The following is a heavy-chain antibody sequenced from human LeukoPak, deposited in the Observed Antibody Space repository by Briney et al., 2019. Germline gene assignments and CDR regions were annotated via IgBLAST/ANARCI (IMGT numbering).Heavy chain of an antibody. CDR2: INQDGSAR. Sequence: GGSLRLSCVASEFTFSKFWMTWVRQAPGKGLEWVAHINQDGSARYYVDSVKGRFTISRDNAQDSVFLQMNSLIAEDTAVYFCAREGYSSSAATYWGQGTLVGVSS. D-gene: IGHD4-11*01. J-gene: IGHJ4*02. CDR1: EFTFSKFW. V-gene: IGHV3-7*01. CDR3: AREGYSSSAATY.